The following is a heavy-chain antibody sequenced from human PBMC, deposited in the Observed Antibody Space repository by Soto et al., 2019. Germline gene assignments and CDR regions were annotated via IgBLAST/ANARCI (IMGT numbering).Heavy chain of an antibody. CDR2: IVVGSGNT. V-gene: IGHV1-58*01. J-gene: IGHJ6*02. D-gene: IGHD2-2*01. CDR1: GFTFTNSA. CDR3: AREGLVLVPTTVNSDYYYYAMDV. Sequence: ASVKVSCKASGFTFTNSAVQWVRQARGQRLEWIGWIVVGSGNTNYAQKFQERVTITRDMSTSTAYMELSSLRSEDTAVYYCAREGLVLVPTTVNSDYYYYAMDVWG.